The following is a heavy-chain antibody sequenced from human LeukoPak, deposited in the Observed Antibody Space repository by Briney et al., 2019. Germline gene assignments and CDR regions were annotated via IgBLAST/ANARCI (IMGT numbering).Heavy chain of an antibody. V-gene: IGHV3-74*03. J-gene: IGHJ4*02. D-gene: IGHD3-10*01. Sequence: GGSLRLSCAASGFTFSNYWVHWVRQAPGKGLVWVSRINRDGSTTKYADSVKGRFTVSRDYAKNTLNLQMNSLRAKDTAVYYCARDKKSGESSEIDYWGQGTLVTVSS. CDR3: ARDKKSGESSEIDY. CDR1: GFTFSNYW. CDR2: INRDGSTT.